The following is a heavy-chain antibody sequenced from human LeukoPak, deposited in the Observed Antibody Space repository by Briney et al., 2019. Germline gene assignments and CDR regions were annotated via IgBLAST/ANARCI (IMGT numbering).Heavy chain of an antibody. CDR1: GYTFTGYY. J-gene: IGHJ4*02. D-gene: IGHD3-10*01. CDR3: ARSPYGSGSHSAVYYFDY. Sequence: ASVKVSCKASGYTFTGYYMHWVRQAPGQGLEWMGWINPNSGGTNYAQKFQGWVTMTRDTSISTAYMGLSRLRSDDTAVYYCARSPYGSGSHSAVYYFDYWGQGTLVTVSS. V-gene: IGHV1-2*04. CDR2: INPNSGGT.